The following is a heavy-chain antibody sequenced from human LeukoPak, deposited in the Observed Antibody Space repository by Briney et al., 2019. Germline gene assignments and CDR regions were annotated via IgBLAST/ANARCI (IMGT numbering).Heavy chain of an antibody. D-gene: IGHD2-2*01. CDR2: IWYDGSNK. CDR1: GFTFSSYG. J-gene: IGHJ4*02. Sequence: GGSLRLSCAASGFTFSSYGMHWVRQAPGKGLEWVAVIWYDGSNKYYADSVKGRFTISRDNSKSTLYLQMNSLRAEDTAVYYCANDRLKSTPARYYFDYWGQGTLVTVSS. V-gene: IGHV3-33*06. CDR3: ANDRLKSTPARYYFDY.